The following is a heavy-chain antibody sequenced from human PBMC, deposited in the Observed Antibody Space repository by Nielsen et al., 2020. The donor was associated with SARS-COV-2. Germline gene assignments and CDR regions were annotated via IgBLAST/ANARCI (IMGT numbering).Heavy chain of an antibody. CDR1: GYTFTGYY. J-gene: IGHJ6*02. CDR3: ARGHWNFGVVLSYYYYNGMDV. D-gene: IGHD3-3*01. Sequence: ASVKVSCKASGYTFTGYYMHWVRQAPGQELEWMGRINPNSGGTNYAQKFQGRVTMTRDTSISTAYMELRSLRSDDTAVYYCARGHWNFGVVLSYYYYNGMDVWGQGTTVTVSS. V-gene: IGHV1-2*06. CDR2: INPNSGGT.